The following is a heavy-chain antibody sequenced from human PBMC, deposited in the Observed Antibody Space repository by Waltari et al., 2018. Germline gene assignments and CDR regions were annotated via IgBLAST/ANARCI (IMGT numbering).Heavy chain of an antibody. V-gene: IGHV4-39*07. J-gene: IGHJ6*03. Sequence: QLQLQESGPGLVKPSETLSLTCSVSGGSISSNYYYWAWIRQPPGKGLEWIGSIYYSGSTYYNPSLRSRVTISVDTSKNQLSLKLSSVSAADTAVYYCARDIDMSFYYYIDVWGKGTTVTISS. D-gene: IGHD3-10*01. CDR3: ARDIDMSFYYYIDV. CDR1: GGSISSNYYY. CDR2: IYYSGST.